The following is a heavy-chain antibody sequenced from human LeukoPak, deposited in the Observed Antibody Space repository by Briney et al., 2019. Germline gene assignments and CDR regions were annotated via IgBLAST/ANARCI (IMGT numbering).Heavy chain of an antibody. CDR1: GYTFTSYD. Sequence: ASVKVSCKASGYTFTSYDINWVRQATGQGLEWMGWMNPNSGNTGYAQKFQGRVTMTRDASISTAYMELSRLRSDDTAVYYCAREGSPYYYYYMDVWGKGTTVTVSS. D-gene: IGHD3-10*01. J-gene: IGHJ6*03. CDR3: AREGSPYYYYYMDV. CDR2: MNPNSGNT. V-gene: IGHV1-8*02.